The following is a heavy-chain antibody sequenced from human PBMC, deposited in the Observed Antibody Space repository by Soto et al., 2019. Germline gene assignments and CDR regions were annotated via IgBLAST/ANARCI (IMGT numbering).Heavy chain of an antibody. V-gene: IGHV4-31*03. J-gene: IGHJ5*02. CDR3: ARVQTGWIAAAGSNWFDP. D-gene: IGHD6-13*01. Sequence: SETLSLTCTVSGGSISSGGYYWSWIRQHPGKGLEWIGYIYHSGSTYYNPSLKSRVTISVDTSKNQFSLKLSSVTAADTAVYYCARVQTGWIAAAGSNWFDPWGQGTLVTVSS. CDR1: GGSISSGGYY. CDR2: IYHSGST.